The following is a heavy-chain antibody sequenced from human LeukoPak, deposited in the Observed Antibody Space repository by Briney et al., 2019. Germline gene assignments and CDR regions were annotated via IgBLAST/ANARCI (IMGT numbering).Heavy chain of an antibody. CDR2: INHSGST. V-gene: IGHV4-34*01. CDR1: GGSFSGYY. CDR3: ARSSSIAARRSYYYYYYMDV. D-gene: IGHD6-6*01. Sequence: SETLSLTCAVYGGSFSGYYWSRIRQPPGKGLEWIGEINHSGSTNYNPSLKSRVIISVDTSKNQFSLKLSSVTAADTAVYYCARSSSIAARRSYYYYYYMDVWGKGTTVTVSS. J-gene: IGHJ6*03.